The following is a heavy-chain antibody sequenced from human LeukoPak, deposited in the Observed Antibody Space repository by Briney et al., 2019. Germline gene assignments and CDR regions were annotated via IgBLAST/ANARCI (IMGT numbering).Heavy chain of an antibody. V-gene: IGHV3-48*03. D-gene: IGHD1-26*01. Sequence: GGSLRLSCAAPGFTFSSYEMNWVRQAPGKGLEWVSYISSSGSTIYYADSVKGRFTISRDNAKNSLYLQMNSLRAEDTAVYYCARDGSSGSWRYFDLWGRGTLVTVSS. CDR3: ARDGSSGSWRYFDL. J-gene: IGHJ2*01. CDR2: ISSSGSTI. CDR1: GFTFSSYE.